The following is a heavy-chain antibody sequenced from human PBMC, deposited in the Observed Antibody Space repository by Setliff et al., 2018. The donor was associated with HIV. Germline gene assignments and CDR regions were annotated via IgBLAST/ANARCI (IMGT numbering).Heavy chain of an antibody. Sequence: VKVSCKASGGTFSSYAISWVRQAPGQGLDWMGGIIPVFGTTNYAQKFQGRVTITADESTSTAYMELSSLRSEDTAVYYCARGGVYYYDSSGWSMDYWGQETLVTVSS. CDR2: IIPVFGTT. J-gene: IGHJ4*02. CDR1: GGTFSSYA. V-gene: IGHV1-69*13. CDR3: ARGGVYYYDSSGWSMDY. D-gene: IGHD3-22*01.